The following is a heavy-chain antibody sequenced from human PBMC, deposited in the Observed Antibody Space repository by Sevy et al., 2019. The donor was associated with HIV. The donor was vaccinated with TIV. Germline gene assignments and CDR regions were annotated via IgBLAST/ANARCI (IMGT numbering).Heavy chain of an antibody. V-gene: IGHV3-11*01. J-gene: IGHJ4*02. Sequence: GGSLRLSCAASGFTFSDYYMSWVRQAPGKGLEWVSYISSSGNSIYYADSVKGRFTVSRDSAKNSLYLQMNSLRGEDTAVYYCARAGGDWDIDYWGQGTLVTVSS. CDR2: ISSSGNSI. D-gene: IGHD2-21*02. CDR1: GFTFSDYY. CDR3: ARAGGDWDIDY.